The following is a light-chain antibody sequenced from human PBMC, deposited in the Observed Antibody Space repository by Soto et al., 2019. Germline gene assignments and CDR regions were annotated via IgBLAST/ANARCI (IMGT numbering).Light chain of an antibody. J-gene: IGLJ3*02. CDR2: EVS. V-gene: IGLV2-14*01. CDR3: TSYTSSSTWV. CDR1: SSDVGAYNY. Sequence: QSALTQPASVSGSLGQSITISCTGTSSDVGAYNYVSWYQQYPGKAPKFMIYEVSNRPSGVSNRFSGSKSGNTASLTISGLQAEDEADYYCTSYTSSSTWVFGGGTKVTVL.